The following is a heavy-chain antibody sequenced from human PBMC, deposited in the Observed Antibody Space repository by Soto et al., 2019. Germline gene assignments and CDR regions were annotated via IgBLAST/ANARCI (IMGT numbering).Heavy chain of an antibody. CDR2: ISGSGGST. Sequence: EVQLLESGGGLVQPGGSLRLSCAASGFTFSSYAMSWVRQAPGKGLEWVSAISGSGGSTYYADSVKGRFTISRDNSKNTLYLQMNSLRAEDTAVYYCAKGRKDSSSWYWRIHYYYGMDVWGQGTTVTVSS. CDR3: AKGRKDSSSWYWRIHYYYGMDV. V-gene: IGHV3-23*01. D-gene: IGHD6-13*01. J-gene: IGHJ6*02. CDR1: GFTFSSYA.